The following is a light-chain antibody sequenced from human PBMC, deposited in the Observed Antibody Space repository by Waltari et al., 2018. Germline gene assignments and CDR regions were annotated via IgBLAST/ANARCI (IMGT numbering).Light chain of an antibody. Sequence: DIQMTQSPSSLSASVGDSVTITCRASQGINNYLAWFQQKPGKAPKSLIYAASHLQRGVPSRFSGSGSGSDFTLTIGGLQPEDSATYYCQQYINKPFTFGQGTRL. CDR2: AAS. CDR3: QQYINKPFT. V-gene: IGKV1-16*01. CDR1: QGINNY. J-gene: IGKJ5*01.